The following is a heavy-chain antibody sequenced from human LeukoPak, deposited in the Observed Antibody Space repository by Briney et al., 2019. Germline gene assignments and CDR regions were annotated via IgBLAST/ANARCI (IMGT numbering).Heavy chain of an antibody. D-gene: IGHD1-26*01. Sequence: GGALKISFKGSGYSFTSYWIGWGRPMPGKGVEGMGIIYPGDCDTRYSPSFQGQVTISADKSISTAYLQWSSLKASDTAMYYCATRGVGATRNAFDIWGQGTMVTVSS. J-gene: IGHJ3*02. CDR3: ATRGVGATRNAFDI. CDR2: IYPGDCDT. CDR1: GYSFTSYW. V-gene: IGHV5-51*01.